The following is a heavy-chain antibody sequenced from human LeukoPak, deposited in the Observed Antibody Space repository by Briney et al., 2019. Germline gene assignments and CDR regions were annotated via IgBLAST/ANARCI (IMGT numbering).Heavy chain of an antibody. V-gene: IGHV3-66*01. CDR3: ARDAYGSGTLNAFEI. D-gene: IGHD3-10*01. J-gene: IGHJ3*02. CDR2: IYSGGST. CDR1: GFTVSSNY. Sequence: PGGSLRLSCAASGFTVSSNYMSWVRQAPGKGLEWVSVIYSGGSTYYADSVKGRFTISRDNSKNTLYLQMNSLRAEDTAVYYCARDAYGSGTLNAFEIWDQRTMVTVSS.